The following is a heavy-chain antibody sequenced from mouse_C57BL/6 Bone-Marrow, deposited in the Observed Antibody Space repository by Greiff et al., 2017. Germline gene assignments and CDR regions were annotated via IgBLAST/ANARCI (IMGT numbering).Heavy chain of an antibody. V-gene: IGHV1-39*01. J-gene: IGHJ4*01. D-gene: IGHD2-4*01. CDR1: GYSFTDYN. CDR3: ARGYDYDNAMDY. CDR2: INPNYGTT. Sequence: VHVKQSGPELVKPGASVKISCKASGYSFTDYNMNWVKQSNGKSLEWIGVINPNYGTTSYNQKFKGKATLTVDQSSSTAYMQLNSLTSEDSAVYDCARGYDYDNAMDYWGQGTSVTVSS.